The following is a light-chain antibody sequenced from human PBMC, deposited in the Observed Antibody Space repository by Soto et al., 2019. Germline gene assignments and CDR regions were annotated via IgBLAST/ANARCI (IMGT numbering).Light chain of an antibody. Sequence: EIVMTQSPGTLSVSPGERVTLSCRASQSVRSNQAWYQQKPGQAPRLLFYGASTRASGIPARFSGSGYGTEFTLTISSLQPEDFATYYCQQSYSTPTFGQGTKVDIK. J-gene: IGKJ1*01. V-gene: IGKV3-15*01. CDR3: QQSYSTPT. CDR2: GAS. CDR1: QSVRSN.